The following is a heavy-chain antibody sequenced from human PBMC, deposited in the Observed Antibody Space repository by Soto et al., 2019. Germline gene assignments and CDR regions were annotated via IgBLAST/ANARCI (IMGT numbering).Heavy chain of an antibody. V-gene: IGHV4-4*07. Sequence: SETLSLTCTVAGGSISRYYWSWIRQPAGKGLEWIGRIYTSGSTNYNPSLKSRVTMSVDTSKNQFSLKLSSVTAADTAVYYCASWYHDSSGGGMDVWGQGTTVTVSS. CDR3: ASWYHDSSGGGMDV. CDR2: IYTSGST. CDR1: GGSISRYY. D-gene: IGHD3-22*01. J-gene: IGHJ6*02.